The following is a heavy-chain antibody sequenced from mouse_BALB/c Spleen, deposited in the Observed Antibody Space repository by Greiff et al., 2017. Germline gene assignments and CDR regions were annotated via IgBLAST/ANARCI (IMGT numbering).Heavy chain of an antibody. V-gene: IGHV14-3*02. CDR1: GFNIKDTY. J-gene: IGHJ3*01. CDR3: ARSRERDSSGYGFAY. Sequence: VQLQQSGAELVKPGASVKLSCTASGFNIKDTYMHWVKQRPEQGLEWIGRIDPANGNTKYDPKFQGKATITADTSSNTAYLQLSSLTSEDTAVYYCARSRERDSSGYGFAYWGQGTLVTVSA. CDR2: IDPANGNT. D-gene: IGHD3-2*01.